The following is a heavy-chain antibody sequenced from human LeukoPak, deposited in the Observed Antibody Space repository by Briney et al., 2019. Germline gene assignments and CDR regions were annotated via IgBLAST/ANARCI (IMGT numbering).Heavy chain of an antibody. D-gene: IGHD3-10*01. CDR2: ISGDGGST. V-gene: IGHV3-43*02. CDR1: GFTFDDYA. CDR3: AKPLTYYYGSGTLAALDY. Sequence: PGGSLRLSCAASGFTFDDYAMHWVRQAPGKGLEWVSLISGDGGSTYYADSVKGRFTISRDNSKNSLYLQMNSLRTEDTALYYCAKPLTYYYGSGTLAALDYWGQGTPATVSS. J-gene: IGHJ4*02.